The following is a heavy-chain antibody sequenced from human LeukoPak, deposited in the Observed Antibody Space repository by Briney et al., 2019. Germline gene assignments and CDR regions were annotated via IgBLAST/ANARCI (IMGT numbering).Heavy chain of an antibody. CDR3: ARDQGYYYDSSGYFDY. CDR2: INPNSGGT. J-gene: IGHJ4*02. D-gene: IGHD3-22*01. V-gene: IGHV1-2*02. Sequence: ASVKVSCKASGYTFTGYYMHWVRQAPGQGLEWMGWINPNSGGTNYAQKFQGRVTMTRGTSISTAYMELSRLRSDDTAVYYCARDQGYYYDSSGYFDYWGQGTLVTVSS. CDR1: GYTFTGYY.